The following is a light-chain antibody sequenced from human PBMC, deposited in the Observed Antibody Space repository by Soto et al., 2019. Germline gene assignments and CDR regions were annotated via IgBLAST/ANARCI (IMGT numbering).Light chain of an antibody. CDR2: SNN. CDR3: VAWDDSLSAYV. CDR1: SSNIGSNT. Sequence: QSVLTQPPSASGTPGQRVTISCSGSSSNIGSNTVNWYQQLPGTAPKLVIYSNNQRPSGVPDRFSGSKSGTSASLAISGLQSEDEADYYCVAWDDSLSAYVFGTGTKVTVL. J-gene: IGLJ1*01. V-gene: IGLV1-44*01.